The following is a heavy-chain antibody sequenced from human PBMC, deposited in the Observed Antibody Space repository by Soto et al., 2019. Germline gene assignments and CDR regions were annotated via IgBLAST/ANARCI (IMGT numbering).Heavy chain of an antibody. CDR2: IYYSGST. Sequence: QLQLQESGPGLVKPSETLSLTCTVSGGSISSSSYYWGWIRQPPGKGLEWIGNIYYSGSTYYNPSLKSRVTISVDTSKNQFSLKLSSVTAADTAVYYCPYYDFWSGYYTSVFWGQGTLVTVSS. CDR1: GGSISSSSYY. J-gene: IGHJ4*02. CDR3: PYYDFWSGYYTSVF. V-gene: IGHV4-39*01. D-gene: IGHD3-3*01.